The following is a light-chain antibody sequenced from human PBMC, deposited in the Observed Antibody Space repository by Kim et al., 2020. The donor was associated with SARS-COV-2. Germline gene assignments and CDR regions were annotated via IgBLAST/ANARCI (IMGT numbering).Light chain of an antibody. J-gene: IGKJ1*01. CDR1: QSVSSN. Sequence: EIVMTQSPATLSVSPGERATLSCRASQSVSSNLAWYQQKPGQAPRLLIYGASTRATGIPARFSGSGSGTEFTLTISSLQSEDFAVYCCQQYNNLVGFGQGTKVDIK. V-gene: IGKV3-15*01. CDR3: QQYNNLVG. CDR2: GAS.